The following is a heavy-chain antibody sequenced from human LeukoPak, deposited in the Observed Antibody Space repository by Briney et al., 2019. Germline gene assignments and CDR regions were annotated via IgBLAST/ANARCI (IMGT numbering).Heavy chain of an antibody. V-gene: IGHV3-23*01. Sequence: GGSLRLSCAASGFTFSTFAMIWVRQPPGKGLEWVSSIFPSGGEIHYADSVRGRFTISRDNSKSTLSLQMNSLRAEDTAIYYRATYRQVLLPFESWGQGTLVTVSS. J-gene: IGHJ4*02. D-gene: IGHD2-8*02. CDR3: ATYRQVLLPFES. CDR2: IFPSGGEI. CDR1: GFTFSTFA.